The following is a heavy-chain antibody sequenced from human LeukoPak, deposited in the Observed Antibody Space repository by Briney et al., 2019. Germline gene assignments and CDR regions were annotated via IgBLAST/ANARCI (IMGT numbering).Heavy chain of an antibody. J-gene: IGHJ6*03. Sequence: SVKVSCKASGGTFGYYSISWVRQAPGQGLEWMGRVVPVSGTADYAQNFQGRVTITADESTHTAYMELSSLRSEDTAIYYCARDGNYMDVWGKGTTVTVS. CDR2: VVPVSGTA. CDR1: GGTFGYYS. V-gene: IGHV1-69*13. CDR3: ARDGNYMDV.